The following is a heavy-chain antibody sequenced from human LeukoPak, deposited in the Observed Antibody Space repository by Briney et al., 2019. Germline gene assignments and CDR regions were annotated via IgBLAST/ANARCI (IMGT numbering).Heavy chain of an antibody. CDR2: INTNTGNP. Sequence: ASVKVSCKASGYTFTSYGISWVRQAPGQGLEWMGWINTNTGNPTYAQGFTGRFVFSLDTSVSTAYLQISSLKAEDTAVYYCASPGIAAAGFNFDYWGQGTLVTVSS. J-gene: IGHJ4*02. CDR1: GYTFTSYG. D-gene: IGHD6-13*01. CDR3: ASPGIAAAGFNFDY. V-gene: IGHV7-4-1*02.